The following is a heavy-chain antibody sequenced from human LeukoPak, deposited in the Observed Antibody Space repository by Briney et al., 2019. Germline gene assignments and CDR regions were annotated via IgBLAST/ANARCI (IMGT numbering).Heavy chain of an antibody. J-gene: IGHJ4*02. CDR2: IDGNNDQ. D-gene: IGHD4-17*01. CDR1: GVSLTTYAGL. Sequence: SGPTLVNPPQTLTLTCTSSGVSLTTYAGLVGWVRQPPGKALEWLAFIDGNNDQRYSPSLNSSFTITKDTSKHQVVRPMTDMDSVDTATYYCVHRTTVTSVDDWGRGTLVTVSS. CDR3: VHRTTVTSVDD. V-gene: IGHV2-5*01.